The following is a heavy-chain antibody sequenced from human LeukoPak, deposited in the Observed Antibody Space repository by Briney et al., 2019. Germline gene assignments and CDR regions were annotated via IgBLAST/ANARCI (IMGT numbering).Heavy chain of an antibody. CDR3: ARALTYYDSSGYYLVNWFDP. D-gene: IGHD3-22*01. CDR2: INPNSGGT. Sequence: GASVKVSCKASGYTFTSYGISWVRQAPGQGLEWMGRINPNSGGTNYAQKFQGRVTMTRDTSISTAYMELSRLRSDDTAVYYCARALTYYDSSGYYLVNWFDPWGQGTLVTVSS. V-gene: IGHV1-2*06. J-gene: IGHJ5*02. CDR1: GYTFTSYG.